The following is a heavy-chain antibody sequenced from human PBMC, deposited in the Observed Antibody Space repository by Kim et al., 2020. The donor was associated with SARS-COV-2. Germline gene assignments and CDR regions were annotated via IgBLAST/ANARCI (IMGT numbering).Heavy chain of an antibody. Sequence: GGSLRLSCAASGFTFSSYWMSWVRQAPGKGLEWVANIKQDGTEKYYVDSVKGRFTISRDNAKNSLYLQMNSLRAEDTAVYYCARDPRGVTTVTTDHAFDIWGQGTMVTVSS. V-gene: IGHV3-7*01. J-gene: IGHJ3*02. CDR3: ARDPRGVTTVTTDHAFDI. CDR1: GFTFSSYW. CDR2: IKQDGTEK. D-gene: IGHD4-17*01.